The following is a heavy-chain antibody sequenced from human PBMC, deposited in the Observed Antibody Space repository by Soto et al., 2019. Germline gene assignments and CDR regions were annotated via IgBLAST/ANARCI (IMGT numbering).Heavy chain of an antibody. V-gene: IGHV1-46*01. D-gene: IGHD4-4*01. J-gene: IGHJ6*02. CDR3: ATLPLSKYQQLTTPXXXXXHV. Sequence: QVQLVQSGAEVKKPGASVKVSCKASGYTFSSHHIHWVRQAPGRGLEWMGIVNPSGDKIIYAQEFQGRVTVTRDTSTNTVNMELKSLRSDETAVYYCATLPLSKYQQLTTPXXXXXHVWGQXTTVIVS. CDR1: GYTFSSHH. CDR2: VNPSGDKI.